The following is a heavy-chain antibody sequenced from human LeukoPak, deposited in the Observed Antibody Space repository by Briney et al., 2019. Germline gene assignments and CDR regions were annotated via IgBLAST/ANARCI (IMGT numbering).Heavy chain of an antibody. J-gene: IGHJ3*02. CDR3: ARDRCYYDSRGYCLMGSSEWAFDI. CDR1: GFTVSSNY. D-gene: IGHD3-22*01. V-gene: IGHV3-53*01. CDR2: IYSGGST. Sequence: GGSLRLSCAASGFTVSSNYMSWVRQAPGKGLEWVSVIYSGGSTYYADSVKGRFTISRDNSKNTLYLQMNRLRAEDTAVYYCARDRCYYDSRGYCLMGSSEWAFDIWGQGTMVTVSS.